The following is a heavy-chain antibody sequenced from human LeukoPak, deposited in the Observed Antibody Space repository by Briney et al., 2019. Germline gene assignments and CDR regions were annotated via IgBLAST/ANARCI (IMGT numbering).Heavy chain of an antibody. V-gene: IGHV1-69*13. CDR2: IIPISGTT. CDR1: GGTFTSYA. Sequence: ASVKVSCKTSGGTFTSYAVTWVRQAPGQGLEWMGKIIPISGTTNYAQKFQGRVTFTADESTSTAYMELSSLRSEDTALYYCARKLRLGGNWFDPWGQGTLVTVSS. D-gene: IGHD1-26*01. J-gene: IGHJ5*02. CDR3: ARKLRLGGNWFDP.